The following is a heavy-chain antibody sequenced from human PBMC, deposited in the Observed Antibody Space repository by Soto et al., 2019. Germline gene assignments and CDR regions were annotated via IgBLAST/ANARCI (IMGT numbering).Heavy chain of an antibody. CDR1: GFSLSTTGEG. D-gene: IGHD6-6*01. CDR2: IYWNDDK. Sequence: HITLKESGPTLVKLTQPLTLTGTFSGFSLSTTGEGVGWIRQPPGKALKWLAVIYWNDDKRYSPFLKSIPTTTKDTSNKQVVLRMMTMAPVDTGTYYCAQIDDVEALFAYLGQGTLVIVSS. V-gene: IGHV2-5*01. CDR3: AQIDDVEALFAY. J-gene: IGHJ4*02.